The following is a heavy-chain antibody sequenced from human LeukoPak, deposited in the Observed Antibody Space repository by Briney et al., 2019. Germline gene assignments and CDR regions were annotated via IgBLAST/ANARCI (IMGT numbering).Heavy chain of an antibody. CDR3: AREGYFGSGSYYNVL. D-gene: IGHD3-10*01. Sequence: SETLSLTCAVSGGSISSTNWWSWVRQPPGKGLEWIGEIYHSGSTNYNPPLKSRVTISVDKSKNQFSLKLSSVTAADTAMYYCAREGYFGSGSYYNVLWGQGTLVTVSS. CDR2: IYHSGST. V-gene: IGHV4-4*02. J-gene: IGHJ1*01. CDR1: GGSISSTNW.